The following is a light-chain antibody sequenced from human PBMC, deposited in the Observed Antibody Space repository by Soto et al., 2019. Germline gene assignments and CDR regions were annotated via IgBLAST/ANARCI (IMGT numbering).Light chain of an antibody. CDR3: QYYDSSNQDV. Sequence: NFMLTQPHSVSESPGKTVTISCTGSSGSIASNYVQWYQQRPGSAPTTVIYEDNQRPSGVPDRFSGSIDSSSNSASLTISGLKTEDEADYYCQYYDSSNQDVFGTGTKVTVL. CDR2: EDN. CDR1: SGSIASNY. J-gene: IGLJ1*01. V-gene: IGLV6-57*02.